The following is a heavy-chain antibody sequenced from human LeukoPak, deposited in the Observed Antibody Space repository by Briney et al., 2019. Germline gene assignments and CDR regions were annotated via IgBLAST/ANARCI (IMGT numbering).Heavy chain of an antibody. CDR2: ISSSSSYI. D-gene: IGHD6-19*01. J-gene: IGHJ4*02. Sequence: GGSLRLSCAASGFTFSSYSMNWVGQAPGKGLEWVSSISSSSSYIYYADSVKGRFTISRDKAKNSLYLQMNSLRPEDTAVYYCARATTEQWLVEWGQGTLVTVSS. CDR1: GFTFSSYS. V-gene: IGHV3-21*01. CDR3: ARATTEQWLVE.